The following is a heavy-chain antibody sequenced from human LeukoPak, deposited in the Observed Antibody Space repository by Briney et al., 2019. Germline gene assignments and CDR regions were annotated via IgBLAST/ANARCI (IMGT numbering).Heavy chain of an antibody. CDR1: GGTFSSYA. D-gene: IGHD6-19*01. CDR2: IIPIFGTA. V-gene: IGHV1-69*13. CDR3: ARSRSGWDDDYYYYGMDV. J-gene: IGHJ6*02. Sequence: SVKVSCKASGGTFSSYAISWVRQAPGQGLEWMGGIIPIFGTANYAQKFQGRVTITADGSTSTAYMELSSLRSEDTAVYYCARSRSGWDDDYYYYGMDVWGQGTTVTVSS.